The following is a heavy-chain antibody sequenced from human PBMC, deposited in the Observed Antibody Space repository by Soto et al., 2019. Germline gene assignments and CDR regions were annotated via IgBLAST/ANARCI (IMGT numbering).Heavy chain of an antibody. CDR2: IYYSGST. CDR1: GGSISSGGYY. V-gene: IGHV4-31*03. D-gene: IGHD3-10*01. J-gene: IGHJ5*02. CDR3: ATAGGFNWFDP. Sequence: QVQLQESGPGLVKPSQTLSLTCTVSGGSISSGGYYWSWIRQHPGKGLEWIGYIYYSGSTYYNPSLTSRVTIAVDTSKNQCSLKLSSGTAADTAVDYCATAGGFNWFDPWGQGTLVTVSS.